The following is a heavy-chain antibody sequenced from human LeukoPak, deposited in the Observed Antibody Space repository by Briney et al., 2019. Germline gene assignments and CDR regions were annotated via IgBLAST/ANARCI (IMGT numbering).Heavy chain of an antibody. Sequence: SETLSLTCTVAGGSISSYYWSWVRQPPGKGLEWVGYIYYSGSTNYNPSLKSRVTISVDKSKNQCSLKLSSVTAADTAVYYCARHGTYYDFWSGYYHAFDIWGQGTMVTVSS. D-gene: IGHD3-3*01. CDR2: IYYSGST. V-gene: IGHV4-59*08. CDR1: GGSISSYY. J-gene: IGHJ3*02. CDR3: ARHGTYYDFWSGYYHAFDI.